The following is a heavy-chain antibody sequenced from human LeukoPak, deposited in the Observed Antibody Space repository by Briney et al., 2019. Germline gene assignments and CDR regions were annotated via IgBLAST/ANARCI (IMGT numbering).Heavy chain of an antibody. CDR1: GYTFTSYY. D-gene: IGHD2-8*02. Sequence: ASVKVSCKASGYTFTSYYMHWVRQAPGQGLEWMGIINPSGGSTSYAQKFQGRVTMTRDTSTSTVYMELSSLRSEDTAVYYRARRLLVGWFDPWGQGTLVTVSS. J-gene: IGHJ5*02. V-gene: IGHV1-46*01. CDR3: ARRLLVGWFDP. CDR2: INPSGGST.